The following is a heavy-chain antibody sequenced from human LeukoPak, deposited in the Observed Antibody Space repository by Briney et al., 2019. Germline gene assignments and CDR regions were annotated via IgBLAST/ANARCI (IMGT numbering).Heavy chain of an antibody. J-gene: IGHJ5*02. CDR1: GYTFTSYG. CDR3: ARVSDSSGYYSLYDNWFDP. D-gene: IGHD3-22*01. V-gene: IGHV1-18*01. CDR2: ISAYNGDT. Sequence: ASVKVSCKASGYTFTSYGISWVRQAPGQGLEWMGGISAYNGDTNYAQKLQGRVTMTKDTSTSTAYMELRSLRSDDTAVYYCARVSDSSGYYSLYDNWFDPWGQGTLVTVSS.